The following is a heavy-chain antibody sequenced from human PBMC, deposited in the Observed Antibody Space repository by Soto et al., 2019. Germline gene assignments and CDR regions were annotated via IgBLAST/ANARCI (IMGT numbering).Heavy chain of an antibody. CDR2: ISGSGGST. D-gene: IGHD3-3*01. J-gene: IGHJ4*02. CDR1: GFTFSSYA. Sequence: PGGSLRLSCAASGFTFSSYAMSWVRQAPGKGLEWVSAISGSGGSTYYADSVKGRFTISRDNSKNTLYLQMNSLRAEDTAVYYCATHLYDFWSGYSSRQLDYWGQGTLVTVSS. CDR3: ATHLYDFWSGYSSRQLDY. V-gene: IGHV3-23*01.